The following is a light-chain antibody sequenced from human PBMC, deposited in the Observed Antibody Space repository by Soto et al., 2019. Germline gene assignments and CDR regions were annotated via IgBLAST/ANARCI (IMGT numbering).Light chain of an antibody. J-gene: IGLJ3*02. V-gene: IGLV1-44*01. CDR1: SSNIGSNA. CDR2: TFA. CDR3: ASWDVSLNAWV. Sequence: QSVLTQPPSASGTPGQRFTISCSGSSSNIGSNAVNWYQQLPGTAPKLLIYTFAQRPSGVPDRFSGSKSGTSASLAISGLQSEDEADYYCASWDVSLNAWVFGGGTKVTVL.